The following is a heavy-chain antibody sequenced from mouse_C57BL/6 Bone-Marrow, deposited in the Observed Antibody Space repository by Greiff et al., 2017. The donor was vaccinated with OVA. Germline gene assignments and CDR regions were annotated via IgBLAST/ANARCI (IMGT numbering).Heavy chain of an antibody. CDR1: GYTFTSYG. J-gene: IGHJ2*01. CDR2: IYPRSSNT. CDR3: AMRTTVVAFDY. D-gene: IGHD1-1*01. V-gene: IGHV1-81*01. Sequence: QVQLQQSGAELARPGASVKLSCKASGYTFTSYGVSWVKQRTGQGLEWIGEIYPRSSNTYYNEKFKGKATLTADKSSSTAYLELRSLTSEDSAVYYCAMRTTVVAFDYWGQGTTLTVSS.